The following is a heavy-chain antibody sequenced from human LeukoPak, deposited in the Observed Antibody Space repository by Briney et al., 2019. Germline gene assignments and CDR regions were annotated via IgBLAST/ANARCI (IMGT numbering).Heavy chain of an antibody. Sequence: TGGSLRLSCAASGFTFSSYAMSWVRQAPGKGLEWVSAISGSGGSTYYADSVKGRFTISRDNSENTLYLQMNSLRAEDTAVYYCAKGTFGELSLFDYWGQGTLVTVSS. V-gene: IGHV3-23*01. J-gene: IGHJ4*02. CDR2: ISGSGGST. CDR1: GFTFSSYA. D-gene: IGHD3-10*01. CDR3: AKGTFGELSLFDY.